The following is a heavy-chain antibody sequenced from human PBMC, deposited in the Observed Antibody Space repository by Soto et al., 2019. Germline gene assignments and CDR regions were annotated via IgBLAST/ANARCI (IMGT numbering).Heavy chain of an antibody. CDR1: GFKFSDYS. D-gene: IGHD5-12*01. V-gene: IGHV3-48*04. J-gene: IGHJ4*02. CDR2: ISRSNSTT. Sequence: EVQLVESGGGLVQPGGSLRLSCAASGFKFSDYSMNWVRQAPGKGLEWVSYISRSNSTTYYAASVRGRFTISRDNAKNVLFLQLNSLRAEETAVYYCARDSNHYDWLDYWGQGTLVTVSS. CDR3: ARDSNHYDWLDY.